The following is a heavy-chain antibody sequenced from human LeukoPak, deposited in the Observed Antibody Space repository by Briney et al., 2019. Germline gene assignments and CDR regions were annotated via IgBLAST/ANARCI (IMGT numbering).Heavy chain of an antibody. CDR3: ARDRKYYYHMDV. CDR1: GGSISSGTYY. V-gene: IGHV4-39*07. J-gene: IGHJ6*03. D-gene: IGHD1-14*01. Sequence: SETLSLTCTVSGGSISSGTYYWAWIRQPPGRGLEWIGTIYHSGSTHYNPSLKTRVTISVDTSKSQFSLNLTSLTAADTAVYYCARDRKYYYHMDVWGKGTTVTVSS. CDR2: IYHSGST.